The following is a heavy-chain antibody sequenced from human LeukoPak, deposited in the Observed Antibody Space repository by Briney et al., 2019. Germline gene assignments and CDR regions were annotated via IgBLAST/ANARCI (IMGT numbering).Heavy chain of an antibody. CDR3: ARNYYDSSDY. Sequence: GGSLRLSCAASGFTFSSYGIHWVRQAPAKGLEWVAFIRYDGSYRYYADSVKGRFTISRDNSKNTLYLQMNSLRAEDTAVYYCARNYYDSSDYWGQGTLVTVSS. CDR2: IRYDGSYR. CDR1: GFTFSSYG. D-gene: IGHD3-22*01. V-gene: IGHV3-30*02. J-gene: IGHJ4*02.